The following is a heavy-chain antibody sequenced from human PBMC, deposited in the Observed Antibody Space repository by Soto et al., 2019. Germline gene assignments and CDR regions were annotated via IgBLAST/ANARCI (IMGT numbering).Heavy chain of an antibody. D-gene: IGHD5-18*01. CDR1: GFTFSGSA. J-gene: IGHJ6*02. CDR2: IRSKANSYAT. Sequence: PGGSLRLSCAASGFTFSGSAMHWVRQASGKGLEWVGRIRSKANSYATTYAASVKGRFTISRDDSKNTAYLQMNSLKTEDTAVYYCTSWGYSYGEYYYGMDVWGQGTTVTVSS. V-gene: IGHV3-73*01. CDR3: TSWGYSYGEYYYGMDV.